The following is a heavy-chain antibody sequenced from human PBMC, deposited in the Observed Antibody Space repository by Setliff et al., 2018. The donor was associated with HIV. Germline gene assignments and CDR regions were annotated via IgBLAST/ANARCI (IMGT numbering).Heavy chain of an antibody. D-gene: IGHD2-2*01. CDR1: GGSISSGSYY. CDR3: ARFPSSTSFYYFDY. CDR2: IYTSGST. V-gene: IGHV4-61*09. Sequence: TLSLTCTVSGGSISSGSYYWSWIRQPAGKGLEWIGHIYTSGSTNYNPSLKSRVTISVDTSKNQFSLKLYSVTAADTAVYYCARFPSSTSFYYFDYWGQGTLVTVSS. J-gene: IGHJ4*02.